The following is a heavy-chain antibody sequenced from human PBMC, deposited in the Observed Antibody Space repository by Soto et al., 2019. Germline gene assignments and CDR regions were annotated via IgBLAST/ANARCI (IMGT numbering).Heavy chain of an antibody. CDR1: GYAFTGYY. Sequence: ASVKVSCKSSGYAFTGYYIHWVRQAPGQGLEWMGWINPNSGDTNYAQKFQGRVTMTRDASFSTAYMELSSLRSDDTAVYYCATRYSYVHFWGQGTLVTVSS. CDR3: ATRYSYVHF. V-gene: IGHV1-2*02. J-gene: IGHJ4*02. CDR2: INPNSGDT. D-gene: IGHD5-18*01.